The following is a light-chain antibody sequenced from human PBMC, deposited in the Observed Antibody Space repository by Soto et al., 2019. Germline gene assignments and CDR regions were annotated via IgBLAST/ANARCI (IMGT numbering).Light chain of an antibody. V-gene: IGLV2-14*01. CDR1: NSDSGGYQY. CDR3: SSFGSTSRLEV. J-gene: IGLJ1*01. CDR2: DVT. Sequence: QSVLTQPASVSGSPGQSITISCTGVNSDSGGYQYVSWYQQHPGKATKLLIFDVTNRPSGVSDRFSGSESGTTASLTFFGLQADDEADYYCSSFGSTSRLEVFGTGTKVTVL.